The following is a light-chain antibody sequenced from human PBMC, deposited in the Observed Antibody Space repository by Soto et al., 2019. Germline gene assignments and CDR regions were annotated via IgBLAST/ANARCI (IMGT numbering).Light chain of an antibody. CDR3: AAWDDSLSGVV. Sequence: QSALTQPPSASGTPGQRVTISCSGSSSNIGSNYVYWYQQLPGTAPKLLIYRNNQRPSGVPDRFSGSKSGTSASLAISGLRSEDEADYYCAAWDDSLSGVVFGGGTKLDRP. CDR2: RNN. CDR1: SSNIGSNY. J-gene: IGLJ2*01. V-gene: IGLV1-47*01.